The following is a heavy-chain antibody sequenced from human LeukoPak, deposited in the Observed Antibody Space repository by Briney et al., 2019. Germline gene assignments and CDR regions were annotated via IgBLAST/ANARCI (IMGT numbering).Heavy chain of an antibody. CDR2: INPNSGGT. D-gene: IGHD3-22*01. V-gene: IGHV1-2*02. J-gene: IGHJ4*02. Sequence: ASVKVSCKASGYTFTGYYMHWVRQAPGQGLEWMGWINPNSGGTNYAQKFQGRVTMTRDTSISTAYMELSRLRSDDTAVYYCARGASISMIVPPRYFDYWGQGTLVTVSS. CDR1: GYTFTGYY. CDR3: ARGASISMIVPPRYFDY.